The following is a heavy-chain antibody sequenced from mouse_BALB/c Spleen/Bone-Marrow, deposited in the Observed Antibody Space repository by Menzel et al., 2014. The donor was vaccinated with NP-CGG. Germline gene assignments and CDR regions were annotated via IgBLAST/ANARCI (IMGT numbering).Heavy chain of an antibody. V-gene: IGHV1-7*01. D-gene: IGHD2-10*01. CDR1: DYTFTNYW. CDR2: INPSTGYT. Sequence: QVQLQQPGAELAKPGASMKMSCKASDYTFTNYWMHWVKQRPGQGLEWIGYINPSTGYTEYNQKFKDKATLTADKSSSTAYMQLSRLTSEDSAVYYCAPYRFAYWGQGTLVTVSA. J-gene: IGHJ3*01. CDR3: APYRFAY.